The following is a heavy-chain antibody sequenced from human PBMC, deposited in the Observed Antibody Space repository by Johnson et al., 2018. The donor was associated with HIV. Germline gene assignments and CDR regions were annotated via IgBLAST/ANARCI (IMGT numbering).Heavy chain of an antibody. D-gene: IGHD4-23*01. CDR2: IWYAGSNK. Sequence: QVQLVESGGGVVQVGRSLRLSCEASGFTFSRYGMHWVRQAPGKGLEWVAVIWYAGSNKNYTESVKGRCSISRDNSKNTLYLQMNSLRAEDTATYYCAKSPGKDNGGNSGGIDFWGQGTRVTVSS. V-gene: IGHV3-33*03. J-gene: IGHJ3*01. CDR1: GFTFSRYG. CDR3: AKSPGKDNGGNSGGIDF.